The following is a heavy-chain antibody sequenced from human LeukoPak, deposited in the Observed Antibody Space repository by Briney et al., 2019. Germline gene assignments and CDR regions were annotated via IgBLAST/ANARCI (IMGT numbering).Heavy chain of an antibody. CDR2: ISTSRSYI. CDR1: GFTFRSYS. CDR3: ARAVVAATDDH. Sequence: GGSLRLSCAASGFTFRSYSMNWVRQAPGKGLEWVSPISTSRSYIYYADSVKGRFTISRDNAKNSLYLQMNSLRAEDTAVYYCARAVVAATDDHWGQGTLVTVSS. D-gene: IGHD2-15*01. J-gene: IGHJ4*02. V-gene: IGHV3-21*01.